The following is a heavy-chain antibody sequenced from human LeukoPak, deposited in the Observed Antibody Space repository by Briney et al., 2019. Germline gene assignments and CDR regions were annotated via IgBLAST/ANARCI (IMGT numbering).Heavy chain of an antibody. CDR3: ARDSVALGYCSSTSCYDC. Sequence: ASVKVSCKASGYTFTSYGISWVRQAPGQGLEWMGWISAYNGNTNYAQKLQGRVTMTTDTSTSTAYMELRSLRSDDTAVYYCARDSVALGYCSSTSCYDCWGQGTLVTVSS. CDR2: ISAYNGNT. J-gene: IGHJ4*02. V-gene: IGHV1-18*01. D-gene: IGHD2-2*01. CDR1: GYTFTSYG.